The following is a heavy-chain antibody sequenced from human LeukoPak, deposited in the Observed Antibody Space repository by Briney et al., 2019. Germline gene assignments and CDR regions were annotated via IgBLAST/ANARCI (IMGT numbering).Heavy chain of an antibody. CDR2: IFPADSDT. CDR1: EYSFTRHW. Sequence: AESLKISCKGSEYSFTRHWISWVRQRPGRGLELMGLIFPADSDTRKSPSFQDQVTVSVDESIATASLQINSLEASDTATYSSSITFGDQIEELYSHYVWGQGTMVTVSS. CDR3: SITFGDQIEELYSHYV. J-gene: IGHJ3*01. V-gene: IGHV5-51*01. D-gene: IGHD2/OR15-2a*01.